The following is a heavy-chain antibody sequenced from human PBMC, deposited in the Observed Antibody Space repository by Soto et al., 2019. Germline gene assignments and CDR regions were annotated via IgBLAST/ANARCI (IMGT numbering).Heavy chain of an antibody. CDR1: GGYISSSNW. V-gene: IGHV4-4*02. CDR2: IYHSGST. D-gene: IGHD2-15*01. J-gene: IGHJ5*02. Sequence: SETLSLTCAVSGGYISSSNWWSWVRQPPGKGLEWIGEIYHSGSTNYNPSLKSRVTISVDKSKNQFSLKLSSVTAADTAVYYCAKRRGGNPDDWFDPWGQGTLVTVSS. CDR3: AKRRGGNPDDWFDP.